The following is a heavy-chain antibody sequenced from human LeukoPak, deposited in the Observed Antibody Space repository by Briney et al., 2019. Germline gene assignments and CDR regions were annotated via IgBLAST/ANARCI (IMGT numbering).Heavy chain of an antibody. Sequence: SVKVSCKASGGTFSSYAISWVRQAPGQGLEWMGRIIPILGIANYAQKFQGRVTITADKSTSTAYMELSSLRSEDTAVYYCASKSSGYGRTTYYYHGMDVWGQGTTVTVSS. CDR1: GGTFSSYA. V-gene: IGHV1-69*04. D-gene: IGHD5-12*01. CDR2: IIPILGIA. J-gene: IGHJ6*02. CDR3: ASKSSGYGRTTYYYHGMDV.